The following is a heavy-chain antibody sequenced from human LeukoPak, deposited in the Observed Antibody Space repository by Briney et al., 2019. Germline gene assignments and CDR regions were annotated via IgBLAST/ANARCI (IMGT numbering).Heavy chain of an antibody. CDR1: GASISSSRYY. CDR3: ARRYGGTGDYGKNYFDY. V-gene: IGHV4-39*01. Sequence: SETLSLTCTVSGASISSSRYYWVWIRQPPGKGLEWIGNIYHSGNIFYNPSLKSQVTISINTSKNQFSLKFSSVTAADTAVYYCARRYGGTGDYGKNYFDYWGQGSLVTVSS. J-gene: IGHJ4*02. D-gene: IGHD4-17*01. CDR2: IYHSGNI.